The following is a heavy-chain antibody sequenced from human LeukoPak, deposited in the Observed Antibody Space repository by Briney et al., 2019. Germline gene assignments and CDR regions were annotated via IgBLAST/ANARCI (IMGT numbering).Heavy chain of an antibody. J-gene: IGHJ6*03. CDR2: INPNSGGT. Sequence: ASVKVSCKASGYTFTGYYMHWVRQSPGQGLEWMGWINPNSGGTNYAQKFQGRVTMTRDTSISTAYMELSRVRSDDTAVYYCARDSPPRIAAAYYYYYYRDVWGKGTTVTVSS. V-gene: IGHV1-2*02. CDR3: ARDSPPRIAAAYYYYYYRDV. D-gene: IGHD6-13*01. CDR1: GYTFTGYY.